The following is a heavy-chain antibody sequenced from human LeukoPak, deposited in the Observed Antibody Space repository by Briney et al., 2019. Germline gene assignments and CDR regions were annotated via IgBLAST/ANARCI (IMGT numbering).Heavy chain of an antibody. V-gene: IGHV4-34*01. CDR1: GGSFSGYY. D-gene: IGHD3-22*01. J-gene: IGHJ4*02. CDR2: INHSGST. Sequence: SETLSLTCAVYGGSFSGYYWSWIRQPPGKGLEWIGEINHSGSTNYNPSLKSRVTISVDTSKDQFSLELSSVTAADTAVYYCARTGPHYYDSSGYYAFGCWGQGTLVTVSS. CDR3: ARTGPHYYDSSGYYAFGC.